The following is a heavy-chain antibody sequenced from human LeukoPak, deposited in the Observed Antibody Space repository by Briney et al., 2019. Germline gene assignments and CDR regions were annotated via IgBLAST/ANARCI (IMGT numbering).Heavy chain of an antibody. Sequence: GGSLRLSCAASGFTVSSNYMSWVRQSPGKGLEWVSVIYSGGSTYYADSVKGRFTISRDNSKNTLYLQMNSPRADDTAVYYCAMKAVPRPRLHDAFDFWGQGTVVSVSS. CDR1: GFTVSSNY. D-gene: IGHD5-24*01. CDR3: AMKAVPRPRLHDAFDF. CDR2: IYSGGST. V-gene: IGHV3-66*01. J-gene: IGHJ3*01.